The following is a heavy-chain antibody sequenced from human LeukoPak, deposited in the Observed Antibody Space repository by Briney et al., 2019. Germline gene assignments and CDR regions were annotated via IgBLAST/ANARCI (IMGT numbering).Heavy chain of an antibody. CDR3: ARVMGGVLRFLEWDYYMDV. J-gene: IGHJ6*03. Sequence: SGTLSLTCAVSGGSISSSNWWSWVRQPPGKGLEWIGEIYHSGSTNYNPSLKSRVTISVDKSKNQFSLKLSSVTAADTAVYYCARVMGGVLRFLEWDYYMDVWGKGTTVTVSS. CDR2: IYHSGST. V-gene: IGHV4-4*02. D-gene: IGHD3-3*01. CDR1: GGSISSSNW.